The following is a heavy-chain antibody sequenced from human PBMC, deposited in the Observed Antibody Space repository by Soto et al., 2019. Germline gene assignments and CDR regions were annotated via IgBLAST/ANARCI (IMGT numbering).Heavy chain of an antibody. V-gene: IGHV3-53*01. J-gene: IGHJ3*01. CDR1: GFIVNGKKY. D-gene: IGHD4-17*01. CDR2: VYRADGT. Sequence: DVQVVESGGGLIQPGGSLRLSCAASGFIVNGKKYLTWVRQAPGKGLEWLSAVYRADGTFYADSVKGRFTVSLDNVKNTVYLQMNSLGAEDTGVYYCATGRLREHACDVGGPGTRVTVSA. CDR3: ATGRLREHACDV.